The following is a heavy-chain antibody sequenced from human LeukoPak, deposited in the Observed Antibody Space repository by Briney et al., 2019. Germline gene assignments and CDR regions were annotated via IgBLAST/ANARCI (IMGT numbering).Heavy chain of an antibody. V-gene: IGHV3-23*01. CDR2: IGGGGTYI. CDR3: AKAPWGGSQPDYGMDV. J-gene: IGHJ6*02. Sequence: GGSLRLSCAASGFTFSSYAMSWVRQAPGKGLEWVSAIGGGGTYIYYADSVKGRFTISRDNSKNTLYLQMNSLRAEDTAVYYCAKAPWGGSQPDYGMDVWGQGTTVTVSS. CDR1: GFTFSSYA. D-gene: IGHD1-26*01.